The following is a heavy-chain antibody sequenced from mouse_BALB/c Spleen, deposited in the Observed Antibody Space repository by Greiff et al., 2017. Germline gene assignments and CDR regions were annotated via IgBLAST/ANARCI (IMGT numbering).Heavy chain of an antibody. D-gene: IGHD2-14*01. CDR2: ILPGSGST. CDR1: GYTFSSYW. CDR3: ARGDRYDENFDY. J-gene: IGHJ2*01. Sequence: LVESGAELMKPGASVKISCKATGYTFSSYWIEWVKQRPGHGLEWIGEILPGSGSTNYNEKFKGKATFTADTSSYTTYMQLSSLTSEDSAVDYCARGDRYDENFDYWGQGTTLTVSA. V-gene: IGHV1-9*01.